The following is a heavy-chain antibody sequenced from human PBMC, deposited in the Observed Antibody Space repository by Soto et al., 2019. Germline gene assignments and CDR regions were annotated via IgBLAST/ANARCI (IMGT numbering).Heavy chain of an antibody. J-gene: IGHJ5*02. CDR1: GGSVNIGTYY. V-gene: IGHV4-61*01. CDR2: IHYSGST. D-gene: IGHD5-12*01. CDR3: TRGGYADQNCP. Sequence: QVQLQESGPGLVKPSETLSLTCTVPGGSVNIGTYYWSWIRQPPGKGLEWIGFIHYSGSTNYNPSLKCRVRQSVGTYKTQFSQKSTSVNAADTAAEYYTRGGYADQNCPLGQGTLVTVST.